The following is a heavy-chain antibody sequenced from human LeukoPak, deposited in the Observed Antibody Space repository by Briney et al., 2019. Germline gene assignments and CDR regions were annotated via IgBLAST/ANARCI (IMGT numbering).Heavy chain of an antibody. CDR2: MYTGGST. Sequence: GGSLRLSCAASGFTVSSNYMSWVRQAPGKGLEWVSLMYTGGSTYYADSVRGRFTISRDNSKNTLYLQMNSLRAEDTAVYYCARDYGGSSPFDYWGQGTLVTVSS. D-gene: IGHD4-23*01. J-gene: IGHJ4*02. CDR1: GFTVSSNY. CDR3: ARDYGGSSPFDY. V-gene: IGHV3-66*01.